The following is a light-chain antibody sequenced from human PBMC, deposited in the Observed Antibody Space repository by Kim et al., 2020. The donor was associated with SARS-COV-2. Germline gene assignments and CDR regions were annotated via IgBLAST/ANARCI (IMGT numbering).Light chain of an antibody. Sequence: PGKTAGITWGGNNIGSKSVNWYQQKPGQAPVLVIYYDSDRPSGIPERFSGSNSGNTATLTISRVEAGDEADYYCQVWDSSSDHWVFGGGTQLTVL. V-gene: IGLV3-21*04. CDR2: YDS. CDR1: NIGSKS. J-gene: IGLJ3*02. CDR3: QVWDSSSDHWV.